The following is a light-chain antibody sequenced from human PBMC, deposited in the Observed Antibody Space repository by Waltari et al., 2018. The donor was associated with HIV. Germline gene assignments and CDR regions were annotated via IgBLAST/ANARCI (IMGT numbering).Light chain of an antibody. Sequence: SYELTQPPSVSVSPGQTARITCSGDALPKKCAYWYQQKSGQAPILVIYDDTKRPSGIPERFSGSTSGTMATLTISGAQVEDEADYYCYSRDTSGIHFVFGTGTKVTVL. CDR2: DDT. CDR1: ALPKKC. V-gene: IGLV3-10*01. J-gene: IGLJ1*01. CDR3: YSRDTSGIHFV.